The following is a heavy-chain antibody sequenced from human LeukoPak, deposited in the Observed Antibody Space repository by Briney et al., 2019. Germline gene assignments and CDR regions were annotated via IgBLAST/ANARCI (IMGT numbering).Heavy chain of an antibody. D-gene: IGHD3-10*01. Sequence: PGGSLRLSCAASGFTFSSYAMHWVRQAPGKGLEWVAVISYDGSNKYYADSVKGRFTLSRDNSKNTLYLQMNSLRAEDTAVYYCAPTPYGSGSYGAFDYWGQGTLVTVSS. V-gene: IGHV3-30-3*01. CDR1: GFTFSSYA. CDR3: APTPYGSGSYGAFDY. J-gene: IGHJ4*02. CDR2: ISYDGSNK.